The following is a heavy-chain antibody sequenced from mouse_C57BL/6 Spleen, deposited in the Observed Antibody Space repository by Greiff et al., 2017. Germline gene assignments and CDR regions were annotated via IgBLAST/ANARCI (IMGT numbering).Heavy chain of an antibody. CDR3: ARQVIYYDYDALFDY. CDR1: GFTFSSYG. CDR2: ISSGGSYT. V-gene: IGHV5-6*01. J-gene: IGHJ2*01. D-gene: IGHD2-4*01. Sequence: EVQGVESGGDLVKPGGSLKLSCAASGFTFSSYGMSWVRQTPDKRLEWVATISSGGSYTYYPDSVKGRFTISRDNAKNTLYLQMSSLKSEDTAMYYCARQVIYYDYDALFDYWGQGTTLTVSS.